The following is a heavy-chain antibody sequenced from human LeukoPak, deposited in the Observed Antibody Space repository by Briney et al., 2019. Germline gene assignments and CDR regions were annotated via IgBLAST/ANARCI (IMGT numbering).Heavy chain of an antibody. V-gene: IGHV3-48*04. CDR3: ARDNAVTTPHRLDY. D-gene: IGHD4-17*01. CDR2: ISFSNTTI. J-gene: IGHJ4*02. Sequence: GGSLRLSCAASGFTFSNSSVNWVRQAPGKGLEWVSYISFSNTTIYYADSVKGRFTISRDNAKNSLYLQMNSLRAEDTAAYYCARDNAVTTPHRLDYWGQGTLVTVSS. CDR1: GFTFSNSS.